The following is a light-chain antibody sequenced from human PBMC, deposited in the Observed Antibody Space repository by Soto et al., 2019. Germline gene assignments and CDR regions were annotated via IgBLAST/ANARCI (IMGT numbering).Light chain of an antibody. CDR3: QQYGSLPSFT. CDR1: QSVSSSY. Sequence: EIVLTQSPGTLSLSPGERATLSCRASQSVSSSYLAWYQQKPGQAPRLLIYGASSRATGIPDRFSGSGSGTDLTLTISILEPEDVSVYYCQQYGSLPSFTVGPGTKVDIK. V-gene: IGKV3-20*01. CDR2: GAS. J-gene: IGKJ3*01.